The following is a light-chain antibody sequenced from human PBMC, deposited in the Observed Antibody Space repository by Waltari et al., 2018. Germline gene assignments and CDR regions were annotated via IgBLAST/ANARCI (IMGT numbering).Light chain of an antibody. CDR1: QGIDNF. CDR2: GAF. Sequence: QMTQSPSSLSASVGDRVTITCRASQGIDNFLAWYQQKPGKAPRLIIYGAFTLQSGAPSRCSGSMSGTDFTLTISDLQPDDVATYYCQRYDSVPRTFGQGTKVEI. CDR3: QRYDSVPRT. J-gene: IGKJ1*01. V-gene: IGKV1-27*01.